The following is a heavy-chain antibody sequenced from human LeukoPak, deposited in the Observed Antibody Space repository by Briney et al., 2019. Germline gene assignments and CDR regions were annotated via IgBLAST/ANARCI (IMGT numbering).Heavy chain of an antibody. Sequence: PSETLSLTCTVSGGSISSYYWSWIRQPPGKGLEWIGYIYYSGSTNYNPSLKSRVTISVDTSKNQFSLKLSSVTAADTAVYYCARQSNCYYSSGYWGNYYYYYGMDVWGQGTTVTVSS. J-gene: IGHJ6*02. CDR1: GGSISSYY. D-gene: IGHD3-22*01. CDR2: IYYSGST. V-gene: IGHV4-59*01. CDR3: ARQSNCYYSSGYWGNYYYYYGMDV.